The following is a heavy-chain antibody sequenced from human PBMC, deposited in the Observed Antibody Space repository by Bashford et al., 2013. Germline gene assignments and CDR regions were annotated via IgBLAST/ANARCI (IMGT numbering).Heavy chain of an antibody. CDR2: IYISGST. CDR1: GDSISSGGYY. V-gene: IGHV4-31*03. CDR3: ARGYPIVPTTFGAVCWFDP. D-gene: IGHD2-2*01. J-gene: IGHJ5*02. Sequence: SETLSLTCTVSGDSISSGGYYWSWIRQYPGKGLEWIGYIYISGSTYYNPSLKSRVAISEDTSKNQFSLKLNSVTAADTAVYYCARGYPIVPTTFGAVCWFDPSGPTGTRGHRLL.